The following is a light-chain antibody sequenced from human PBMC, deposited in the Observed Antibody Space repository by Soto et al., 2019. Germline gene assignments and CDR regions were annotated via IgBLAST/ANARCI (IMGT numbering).Light chain of an antibody. CDR1: QDITKY. V-gene: IGKV1-33*01. J-gene: IGKJ2*01. CDR2: DAS. CDR3: QHYDNLPYT. Sequence: DIQMTQSPSXLSASVGDRVTITCQASQDITKYLSWFQQKPGKVPKLLIYDASELETGVPSRFSGSGSGTDFTFTISSLQPEDIATYYCQHYDNLPYTFGQGTKLEMK.